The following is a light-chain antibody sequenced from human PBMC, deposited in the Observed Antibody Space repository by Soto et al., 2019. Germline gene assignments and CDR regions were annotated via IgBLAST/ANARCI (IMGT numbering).Light chain of an antibody. V-gene: IGKV1-5*01. CDR3: QQYRTDS. CDR2: HAS. Sequence: IQLTQSPTTLPASVGDRVTLTCRASESISNWLAWYQQRPGTAPKLLIYHASILETAVPSRFSGNGSGTEFTLTISSLQPGDCATYYCQQYRTDSFGQGSRGEIK. CDR1: ESISNW. J-gene: IGKJ1*01.